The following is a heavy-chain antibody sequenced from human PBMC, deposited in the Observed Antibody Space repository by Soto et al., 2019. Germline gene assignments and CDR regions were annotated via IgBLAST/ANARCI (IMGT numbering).Heavy chain of an antibody. CDR3: ARPGGYYDSSGYWN. CDR2: IIPIFGTA. Sequence: QVQLVQSGAEVKKPGSSVKVSCKASGGTFSSYAISWVRQAPGQGLEWMGGIIPIFGTANYAQKFQGRVTITADESTSTAYMELRRLRSEDTAVYYCARPGGYYDSSGYWNWGQGTMVTVSS. D-gene: IGHD3-22*01. V-gene: IGHV1-69*01. CDR1: GGTFSSYA. J-gene: IGHJ1*01.